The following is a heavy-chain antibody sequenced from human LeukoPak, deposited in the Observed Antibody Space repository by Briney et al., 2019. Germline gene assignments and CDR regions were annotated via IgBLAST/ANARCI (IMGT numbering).Heavy chain of an antibody. CDR2: ISGSGGST. V-gene: IGHV3-23*01. CDR1: GFTFSSYA. CDR3: AKDLRLFGVVTVFDY. J-gene: IGHJ4*02. Sequence: GGSLRLSCATSGFTFSSYAMSWVRQAPGKGLEWVSAISGSGGSTYYADSVKGRFTISRDNSKNTLYLQMNSLRAEDTAVYYCAKDLRLFGVVTVFDYWGQGTLVTVSS. D-gene: IGHD3-3*01.